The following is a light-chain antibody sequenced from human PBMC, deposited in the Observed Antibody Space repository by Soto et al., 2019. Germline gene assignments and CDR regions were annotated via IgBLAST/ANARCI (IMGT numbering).Light chain of an antibody. J-gene: IGLJ1*01. Sequence: QSVLTQPPSVSGAPGQRVTISCTGSSSNIGAGYDVHWYQQLPGTAPKLLIYGNSNRPSGVPDRFSGSKSGTSASLAITGLQAEDEADYYCQSYDSSLSGSNYAFGTGTKVTVL. V-gene: IGLV1-40*01. CDR2: GNS. CDR3: QSYDSSLSGSNYA. CDR1: SSNIGAGYD.